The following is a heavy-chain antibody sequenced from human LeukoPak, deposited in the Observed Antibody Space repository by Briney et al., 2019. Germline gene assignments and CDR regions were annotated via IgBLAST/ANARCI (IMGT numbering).Heavy chain of an antibody. J-gene: IGHJ4*02. CDR1: GGTFSSYA. D-gene: IGHD3-10*01. CDR2: IIPIFGTA. CDR3: ARDQSFGFGELCPDY. V-gene: IGHV1-69*06. Sequence: GASVKVSCKASGGTFSSYAISWVRQAPGQGLEWMGGIIPIFGTANYAQKFQGRVTITADKSTSTAYMELRSLRSDDTAVYYCARDQSFGFGELCPDYWGQGTLVTVSS.